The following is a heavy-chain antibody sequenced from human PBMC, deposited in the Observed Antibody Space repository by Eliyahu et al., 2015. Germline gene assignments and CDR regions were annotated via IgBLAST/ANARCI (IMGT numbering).Heavy chain of an antibody. J-gene: IGHJ4*02. D-gene: IGHD6-19*01. CDR1: GXPVYTXNYY. Sequence: QVQLQESGPGLVKPSETLSLTCTVSGXPVYTXNYYWSWXRQPPGKGLELLXYIFYSGVTNNNPSLKSRLTISVDTSKNQFSLKLISVTPADTAVYYCARGGYSSGYYGVFDSWGQGTLVTVSS. CDR3: ARGGYSSGYYGVFDS. V-gene: IGHV4-61*01. CDR2: IFYSGVT.